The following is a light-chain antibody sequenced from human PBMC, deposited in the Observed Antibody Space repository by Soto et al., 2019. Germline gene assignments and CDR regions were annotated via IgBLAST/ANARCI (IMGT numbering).Light chain of an antibody. CDR2: DVS. CDR1: SSDVGGYNF. J-gene: IGLJ1*01. CDR3: SSYTNSITLYV. V-gene: IGLV2-14*01. Sequence: QSALTQPASVSGSPGQSITVSCTGTSSDVGGYNFVSWYQQHPGKAPKLMIYDVSNRPSGVSDRLSGSKSGNTASLTISGLQAEDEADYYCSSYTNSITLYVFGTGTKVTV.